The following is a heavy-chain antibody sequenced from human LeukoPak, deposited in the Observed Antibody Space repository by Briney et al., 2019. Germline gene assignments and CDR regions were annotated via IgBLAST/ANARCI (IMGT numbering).Heavy chain of an antibody. D-gene: IGHD6-19*01. CDR2: ISSSGGTK. CDR3: ARGDTVMVTAVAGTGVDLDY. CDR1: GFTFSSYE. J-gene: IGHJ4*02. Sequence: SGGSLRLSCAASGFTFSSYEMNWVRQAPGKGLEWVSHISSSGGTKYYADSVKGRFTISRDNAKNSVYLQTNSLRAEDTAVYYCARGDTVMVTAVAGTGVDLDYWGQGTLVTVSS. V-gene: IGHV3-48*03.